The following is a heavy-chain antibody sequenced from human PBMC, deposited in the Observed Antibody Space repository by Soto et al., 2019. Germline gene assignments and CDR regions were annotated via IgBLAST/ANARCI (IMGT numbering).Heavy chain of an antibody. V-gene: IGHV1-69*12. CDR2: IIPIFGTA. CDR3: ARSYSSGWQKGYYYYGMDV. J-gene: IGHJ6*02. CDR1: GGTFSSYA. D-gene: IGHD6-19*01. Sequence: QVQLVQSGAEVKKPGSSVKVSCKASGGTFSSYAISWVRQAPGQGLEWMGGIIPIFGTANYAQKFQGRVTITADEXRSXAXKELSSLRSEDTAVYYCARSYSSGWQKGYYYYGMDVWGQGTTVTVSS.